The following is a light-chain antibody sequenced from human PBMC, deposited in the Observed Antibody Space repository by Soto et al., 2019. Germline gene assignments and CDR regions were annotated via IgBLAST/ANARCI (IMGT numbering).Light chain of an antibody. J-gene: IGKJ1*01. Sequence: EIVMTQSPATLSVPTGESATLSCRASQSVSSNLAWYQQKPGQAPRLLIYGASTRATGIPARFSGSGSGTEFTLTISSLQSEDFAIYFCQQYNNWPPDRTFGQGTKVEIK. CDR2: GAS. V-gene: IGKV3-15*01. CDR3: QQYNNWPPDRT. CDR1: QSVSSN.